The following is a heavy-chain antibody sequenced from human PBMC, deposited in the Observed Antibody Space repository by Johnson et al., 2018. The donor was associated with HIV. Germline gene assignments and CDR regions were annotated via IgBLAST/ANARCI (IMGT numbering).Heavy chain of an antibody. V-gene: IGHV3-30*02. CDR3: AGENLPGIAVYGGAFDI. D-gene: IGHD6-19*01. CDR1: GFTFSSYG. J-gene: IGHJ3*02. Sequence: QVQLVESGGGVVQPGGSLRLSCAASGFTFSSYGMHWVRQAPGKGLEWVAFIRYDGSNKYYADSVKGRFTISRDNAKNSLYVQMSSLRAEDTALYFCAGENLPGIAVYGGAFDIWGQGTMVTVSS. CDR2: IRYDGSNK.